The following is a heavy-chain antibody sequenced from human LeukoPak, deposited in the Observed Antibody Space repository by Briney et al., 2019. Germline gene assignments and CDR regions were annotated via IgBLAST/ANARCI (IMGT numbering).Heavy chain of an antibody. CDR3: ARERLSDNGGNSYFDH. V-gene: IGHV4-59*11. D-gene: IGHD4-23*01. J-gene: IGHJ4*02. Sequence: SETLSFTCSGSGGTMSGHYWNWIRQSPGKGLEWIGYIYYSGTTNYNPSLKSRVTIAVDTSKNHFSLKPSSVTAADTAAYYCARERLSDNGGNSYFDHWGQGILVTVSS. CDR1: GGTMSGHY. CDR2: IYYSGTT.